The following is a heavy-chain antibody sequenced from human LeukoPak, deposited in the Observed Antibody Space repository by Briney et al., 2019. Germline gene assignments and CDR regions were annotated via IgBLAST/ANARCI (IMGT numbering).Heavy chain of an antibody. CDR1: GGTFSSYA. Sequence: SVKVSCKASGGTFSSYAISWVRQAPGQGLEWMGGIIPIFDTASYAQKFQGRVTITADESTSTAYMELSSLRSEDTAVYYCASQLLRDREYFQHWGQGTLDTVSS. CDR3: ASQLLRDREYFQH. V-gene: IGHV1-69*13. J-gene: IGHJ1*01. D-gene: IGHD2-2*01. CDR2: IIPIFDTA.